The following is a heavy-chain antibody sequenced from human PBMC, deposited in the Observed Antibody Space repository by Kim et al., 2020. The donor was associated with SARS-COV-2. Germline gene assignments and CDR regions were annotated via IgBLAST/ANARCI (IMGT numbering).Heavy chain of an antibody. V-gene: IGHV1-3*01. J-gene: IGHJ4*02. D-gene: IGHD2-2*01. CDR3: AREATHYQDFFEF. CDR2: INAGSGST. CDR1: GYTFSSYD. Sequence: ASVKVSCKASGYTFSSYDLHWVRQAPGQTLEWMGRINAGSGSTKYSQKFQSRVTITRDSSATTVHLEMNSLTSEDTAVYFCAREATHYQDFFEFWGQGYLVIVS.